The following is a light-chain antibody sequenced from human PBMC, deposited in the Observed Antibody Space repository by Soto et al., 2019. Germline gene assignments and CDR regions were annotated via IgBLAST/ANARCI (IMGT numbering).Light chain of an antibody. CDR2: LNSDGSH. V-gene: IGLV4-69*01. J-gene: IGLJ3*02. CDR1: SGHSTYA. Sequence: QLVLTQSPSASASLGDSVKLTCTLSSGHSTYAIAWHQQQPEKGPRYLMKLNSDGSHSKGDGIPDRFSGSSSGAERYLTISSLQSEDEADYYCQTWGTGTWVFGGGTKVTAL. CDR3: QTWGTGTWV.